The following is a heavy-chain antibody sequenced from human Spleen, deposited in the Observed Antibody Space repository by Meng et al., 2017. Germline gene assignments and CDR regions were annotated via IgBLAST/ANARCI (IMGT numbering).Heavy chain of an antibody. Sequence: QVRLHQGGAGLVNPSEPLSLPCFVSGGSFSYYYWSWIRQPPGKGLDWIGEINHSGSTNYNPSLESRATISVDTSQNNLSLKLSSVTAADSAVYYCARGPTTMAHDFDYWGQGTLVTVSS. CDR2: INHSGST. J-gene: IGHJ4*02. CDR3: ARGPTTMAHDFDY. V-gene: IGHV4-34*01. CDR1: GGSFSYYY. D-gene: IGHD4-11*01.